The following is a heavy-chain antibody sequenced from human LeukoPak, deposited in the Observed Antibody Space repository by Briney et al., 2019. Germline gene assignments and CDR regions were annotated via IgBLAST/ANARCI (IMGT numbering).Heavy chain of an antibody. CDR3: ARDQLVYDFWSGYKLGFFDY. V-gene: IGHV1-46*01. CDR1: GYTFTSYY. J-gene: IGHJ4*02. CDR2: ISPSGGST. Sequence: GASVKVSCKASGYTFTSYYMHWVRQAPGQGLEWMGIISPSGGSTSYAQKFQGRVTMTRDMSTSTVYMELSSLRSEDTAVYYCARDQLVYDFWSGYKLGFFDYWGQGTLVTVSS. D-gene: IGHD3-3*01.